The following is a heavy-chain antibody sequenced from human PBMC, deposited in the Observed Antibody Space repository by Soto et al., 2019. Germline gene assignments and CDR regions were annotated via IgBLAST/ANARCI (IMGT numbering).Heavy chain of an antibody. Sequence: EVQLLDSGGGLVQPGGSLRLSCAASGFCFSDYAMNWVRQAPGKGLEWVSEISATGGSTFYADFVKGRFTISRDNSKNTLYLHLTSLRDEDTARYYCAKASSAWYDSKSYYFDDWGPGTLVTVSS. CDR1: GFCFSDYA. D-gene: IGHD6-19*01. CDR3: AKASSAWYDSKSYYFDD. CDR2: ISATGGST. J-gene: IGHJ4*02. V-gene: IGHV3-23*01.